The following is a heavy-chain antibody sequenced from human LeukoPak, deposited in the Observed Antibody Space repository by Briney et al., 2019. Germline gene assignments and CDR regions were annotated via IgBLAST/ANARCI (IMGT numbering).Heavy chain of an antibody. J-gene: IGHJ4*02. CDR2: IEKDGSAK. CDR1: GFAFSSYW. Sequence: PGGSLRLSCAASGFAFSSYWMSWVRQAPGKGLEWVANIEKDGSAKYYVDSVKGRFTISRDNAKNPLYLQMNSLRAEDSAVYYGARSLWPEDYWGQGTLVTVSS. D-gene: IGHD2-21*01. V-gene: IGHV3-7*01. CDR3: ARSLWPEDY.